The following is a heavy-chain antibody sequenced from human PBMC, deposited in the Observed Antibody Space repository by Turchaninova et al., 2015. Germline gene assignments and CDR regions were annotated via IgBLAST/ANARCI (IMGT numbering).Heavy chain of an antibody. J-gene: IGHJ4*02. V-gene: IGHV3-23*04. Sequence: EVQLVESGGGLVQPGGSLRRSCAASGFIFSSYAMGWVRQAPGNVLGWVSAISGSGGSTYYADSVKGRFTISRDNSKNTLYLQMNSLRAEDTAVYYCAKVVAYYFDYWGQGTLVTVSS. CDR3: AKVVAYYFDY. CDR2: ISGSGGST. D-gene: IGHD2-21*01. CDR1: GFIFSSYA.